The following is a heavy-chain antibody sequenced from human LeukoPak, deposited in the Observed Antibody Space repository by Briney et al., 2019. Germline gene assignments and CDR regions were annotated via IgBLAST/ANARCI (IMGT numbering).Heavy chain of an antibody. CDR3: ARRRTIFGVAIDY. Sequence: SETLSLTCTVSGGSISSSSYYWGWIRQPPGKGREWIGCIYYSGSTYYNPSLKSRVTISVDTSKNQFSLKLSSVTAADTAVYYCARRRTIFGVAIDYWGQGTLVTVSS. CDR1: GGSISSSSYY. J-gene: IGHJ4*02. CDR2: IYYSGST. D-gene: IGHD3-3*01. V-gene: IGHV4-39*01.